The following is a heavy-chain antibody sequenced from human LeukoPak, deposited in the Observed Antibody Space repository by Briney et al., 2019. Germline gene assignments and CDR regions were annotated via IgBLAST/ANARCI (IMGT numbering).Heavy chain of an antibody. J-gene: IGHJ4*02. CDR2: VNPNSGGT. Sequence: ASVKVSCKASGYTFTGYLMHWVRQAPGQGLEWMGWVNPNSGGTKYAQEFQGRVTLTRDTSISTAYMELSRLRSDDTAIYYCARDSLRHPPTDMTSCPDYWGQGTLVTVSS. V-gene: IGHV1-2*02. CDR1: GYTFTGYL. D-gene: IGHD2-2*01. CDR3: ARDSLRHPPTDMTSCPDY.